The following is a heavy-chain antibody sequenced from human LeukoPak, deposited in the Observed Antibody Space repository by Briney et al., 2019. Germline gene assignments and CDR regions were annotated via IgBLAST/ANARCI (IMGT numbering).Heavy chain of an antibody. CDR3: AMEGIAAAGSWYFDL. CDR1: GYTFTSYY. CDR2: IIPIFGTA. J-gene: IGHJ2*01. Sequence: SVKVSCKASGYTFTSYYMHWVRQAPGQGLEWMGGIIPIFGTANYAQKFQGRVTITADESTSTAYMELSSLRSEDTAVYYCAMEGIAAAGSWYFDLWGRGTLVTVSS. D-gene: IGHD6-13*01. V-gene: IGHV1-69*13.